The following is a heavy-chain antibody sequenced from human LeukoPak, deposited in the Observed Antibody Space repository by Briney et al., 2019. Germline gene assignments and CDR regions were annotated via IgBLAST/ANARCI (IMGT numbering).Heavy chain of an antibody. V-gene: IGHV3-48*03. CDR1: GFTFSSYD. CDR2: TSSSGGAK. D-gene: IGHD5-18*01. CDR3: ARYGYGVGFDH. J-gene: IGHJ4*02. Sequence: GGSLRLTCAASGFTFSSYDMNWVRQAPGKGLEWVSQTSSSGGAKYYADHVKGRFTISRDNAKISLYLQMNSLRVEDRAVYYCARYGYGVGFDHWGQGTLVTVSS.